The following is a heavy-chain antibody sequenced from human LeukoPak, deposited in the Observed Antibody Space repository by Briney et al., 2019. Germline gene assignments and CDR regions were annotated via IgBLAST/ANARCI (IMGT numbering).Heavy chain of an antibody. V-gene: IGHV3-23*01. J-gene: IGHJ4*01. D-gene: IGHD6-13*01. Sequence: GGSLRLSCAASGFTFTSYAMTWVRQAPGKGLEWVSAISGSGGTTYYADSVKGRFTISRDNSKNTLYLQMNSLRAEDTAVYYCASGPRIATAMTGIGRSDYWXXXTXVXXXS. CDR2: ISGSGGTT. CDR1: GFTFTSYA. CDR3: ASGPRIATAMTGIGRSDY.